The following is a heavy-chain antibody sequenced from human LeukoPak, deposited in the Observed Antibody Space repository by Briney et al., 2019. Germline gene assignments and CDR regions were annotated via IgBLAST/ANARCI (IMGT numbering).Heavy chain of an antibody. D-gene: IGHD3-16*01. Sequence: FLRLSCAGSGFTFGDFGMHWVRQAPGKGLGWVSGISWNSDRIAYADSVKGRFTISRDNAKNSLYLQMNSLRPEDTALYYCAKVVKGGGYYYYGIDVWGQGTTVTVPS. J-gene: IGHJ6*02. CDR2: ISWNSDRI. CDR1: GFTFGDFG. CDR3: AKVVKGGGYYYYGIDV. V-gene: IGHV3-9*01.